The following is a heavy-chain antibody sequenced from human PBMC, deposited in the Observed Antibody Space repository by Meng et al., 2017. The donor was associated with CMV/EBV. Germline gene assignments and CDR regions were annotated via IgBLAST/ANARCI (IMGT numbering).Heavy chain of an antibody. CDR3: ALAEYSSSLFDY. Sequence: GAAAKKRGASVKVSFKASGYTFTHYYMHWVRQAPGQGLEWMGIINPSGGSTSYAQKFQGRVTMTRDTSTSTVYMELSSLRSEDTAVYYCALAEYSSSLFDYWGQGTLVTVSS. D-gene: IGHD6-13*01. CDR2: INPSGGST. V-gene: IGHV1-46*01. CDR1: GYTFTHYY. J-gene: IGHJ4*02.